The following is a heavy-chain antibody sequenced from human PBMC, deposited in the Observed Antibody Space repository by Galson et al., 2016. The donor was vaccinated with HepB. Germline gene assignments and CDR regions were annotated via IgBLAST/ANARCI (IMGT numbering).Heavy chain of an antibody. V-gene: IGHV3-21*01. D-gene: IGHD3-10*01. CDR2: ISSSTSYI. CDR1: GVTFSNYN. Sequence: SLRLSCAASGVTFSNYNMNWVRQAPGKGLEWVSSISSSTSYIYYADSVKGRFTTSRDSAKNSLCLQMNSLRAEDTAVYYCVYYYGSGSYYKRDYWGQGTLVTVSS. J-gene: IGHJ4*02. CDR3: VYYYGSGSYYKRDY.